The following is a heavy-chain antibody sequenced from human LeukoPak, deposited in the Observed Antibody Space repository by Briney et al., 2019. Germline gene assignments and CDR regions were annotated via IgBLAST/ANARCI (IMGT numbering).Heavy chain of an antibody. J-gene: IGHJ4*02. CDR2: IYYSGST. D-gene: IGHD3-3*01. CDR3: ARAAFFGVVIMDFDY. CDR1: GGSISSSSYY. Sequence: SETLSLTCTVSGGSISSSSYYWGWIRQSPGTGLEWIGSIYYSGSTSYNPSLKSRVTMSVDTSKNQFSLRLTSVTAADTAVYYCARAAFFGVVIMDFDYWGQGTPGTVSS. V-gene: IGHV4-39*01.